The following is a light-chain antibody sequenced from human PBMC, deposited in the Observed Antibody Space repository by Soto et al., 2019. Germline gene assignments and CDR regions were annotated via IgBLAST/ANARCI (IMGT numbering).Light chain of an antibody. CDR3: RQSYSTPPWT. CDR2: AAS. Sequence: IQMTQSPSSLSASVGDRVTITCRASQSISSYLNWYQQKPGKAPKLLIYAASSLQSGVPSRFSGSGSGTDFTLTISSLQPEDFATYYCRQSYSTPPWTFGQGTKVEIK. CDR1: QSISSY. V-gene: IGKV1-39*01. J-gene: IGKJ1*01.